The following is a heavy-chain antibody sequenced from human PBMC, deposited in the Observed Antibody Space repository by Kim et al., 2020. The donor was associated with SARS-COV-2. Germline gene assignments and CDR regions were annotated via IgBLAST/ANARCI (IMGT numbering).Heavy chain of an antibody. D-gene: IGHD3-16*01. CDR1: GFPFSSYS. J-gene: IGHJ4*02. V-gene: IGHV3-21*01. CDR2: ISSGSSYI. CDR3: VRDCYDNVWGSYGGGDFCY. Sequence: GGSLRLSCAASGFPFSSYSMNWVRQAPGKGLEWVSSISSGSSYIYYGDSVKGRFTISRDNAKKSLYLQMNSLRAEDTAVYYCVRDCYDNVWGSYGGGDFCYWGQGALVTVSS.